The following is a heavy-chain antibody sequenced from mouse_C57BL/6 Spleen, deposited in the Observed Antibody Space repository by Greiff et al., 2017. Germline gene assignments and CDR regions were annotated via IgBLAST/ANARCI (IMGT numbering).Heavy chain of an antibody. CDR3: TSLNLLPPGSSYAVDY. V-gene: IGHV1-82*01. CDR2: IYPGDGDT. D-gene: IGHD1-2*01. Sequence: QVQLQQSGPELVKPGASVKISCKASGYAFSSSWMNWVKQRPGKGLEWIGRIYPGDGDTNYNGKFKGKATLTADKSSSTAYMQLSSLTSEDSAVYFCTSLNLLPPGSSYAVDYWGQGTSVTVSS. J-gene: IGHJ4*01. CDR1: GYAFSSSW.